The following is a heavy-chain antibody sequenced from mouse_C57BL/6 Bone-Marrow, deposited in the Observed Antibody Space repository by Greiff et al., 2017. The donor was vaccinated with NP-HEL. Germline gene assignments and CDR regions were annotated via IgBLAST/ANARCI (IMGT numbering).Heavy chain of an antibody. J-gene: IGHJ1*03. CDR1: GFNITDDY. CDR2: IDPENGDT. CDR3: TMRDYYGSSYNWYFDV. Sequence: VQLQPSGAELVRPGASVKLFCTASGFNITDDYMHWVKQRPEQGLEWIGWIDPENGDTEYASKFQGKATITADTSSNTAYLQLSSLTSEDTAVYYCTMRDYYGSSYNWYFDVWGTGTTVTVSS. D-gene: IGHD1-1*01. V-gene: IGHV14-4*01.